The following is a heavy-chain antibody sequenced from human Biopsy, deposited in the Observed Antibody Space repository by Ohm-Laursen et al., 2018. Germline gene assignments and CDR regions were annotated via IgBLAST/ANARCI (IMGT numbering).Heavy chain of an antibody. CDR3: TRVRTFGGVIGGYYFDS. CDR2: IYDNGDT. J-gene: IGHJ4*02. D-gene: IGHD3-16*02. Sequence: SQTLSVTCSVADGSIDSGGHFWGCVRQSPGKGLEWIGNIYDNGDTYYNPSLMSLVSISADTSNNQVSLRLNSVTAADTAVYYCTRVRTFGGVIGGYYFDSWGQGILVTVSS. CDR1: DGSIDSGGHF. V-gene: IGHV4-31*01.